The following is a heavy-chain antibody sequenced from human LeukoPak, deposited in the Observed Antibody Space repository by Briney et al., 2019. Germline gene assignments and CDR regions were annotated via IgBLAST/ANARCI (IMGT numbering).Heavy chain of an antibody. V-gene: IGHV4-39*01. J-gene: IGHJ4*02. D-gene: IGHD4-17*01. Sequence: PSETLSLTCTVSGGSISSSSYYWGWIRQPPGKGLEWIGSIYFSGSTYYNPSLKSRVTIYVDTSKNQFSLKLSSVTAADTAVYYCARRTVTNFDYWGQGTLVTVSS. CDR2: IYFSGST. CDR1: GGSISSSSYY. CDR3: ARRTVTNFDY.